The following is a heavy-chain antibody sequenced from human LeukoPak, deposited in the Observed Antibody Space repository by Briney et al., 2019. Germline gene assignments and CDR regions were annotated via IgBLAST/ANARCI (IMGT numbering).Heavy chain of an antibody. Sequence: ASVKVSCKASGYTFIAYYMFWVRQAPGQGLEWMGWMNPNSGNTGYAQKFQGRVTMTRNTSISTAYMELSSLRSEDTAVYYCARIPLTGRDYWGQGTLVTVSS. V-gene: IGHV1-8*02. D-gene: IGHD3-9*01. CDR3: ARIPLTGRDY. CDR2: MNPNSGNT. J-gene: IGHJ4*02. CDR1: GYTFIAYY.